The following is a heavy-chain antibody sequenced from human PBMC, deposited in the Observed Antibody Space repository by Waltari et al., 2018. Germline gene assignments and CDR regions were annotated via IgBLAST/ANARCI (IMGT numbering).Heavy chain of an antibody. CDR2: IIPILGIA. CDR3: ARRVYSSSWYGYFDY. V-gene: IGHV1-69*04. Sequence: QVQLVQSGAEVKKPGSSVKVSCKASGGTFRSYAISWVRQAPGQGLEWMGGIIPILGIANYAQKFQGRVTITADESTSTAYMELSSLRSEDTAVYYWARRVYSSSWYGYFDYWGQGTLVTVSS. CDR1: GGTFRSYA. D-gene: IGHD6-13*01. J-gene: IGHJ4*02.